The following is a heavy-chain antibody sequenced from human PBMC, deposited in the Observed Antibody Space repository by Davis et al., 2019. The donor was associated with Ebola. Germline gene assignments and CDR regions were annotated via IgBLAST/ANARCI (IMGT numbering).Heavy chain of an antibody. D-gene: IGHD4-17*01. V-gene: IGHV3-73*01. CDR2: IRGKANSYAT. Sequence: GESLKISCAASGFTFSGSAIHWVRQASGRGLEWIGRIRGKANSYATAYAASVKGRFTISRDDSKNTAYLQMNSLRTEDTAVYYCTRLSGDYLYYYYYGMDVWGQGTTVTVSS. J-gene: IGHJ6*02. CDR1: GFTFSGSA. CDR3: TRLSGDYLYYYYYGMDV.